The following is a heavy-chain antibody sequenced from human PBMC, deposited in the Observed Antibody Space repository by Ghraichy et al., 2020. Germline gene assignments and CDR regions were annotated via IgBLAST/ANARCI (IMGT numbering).Heavy chain of an antibody. Sequence: GGSLRLSCAASGFTFSSYAMSWVRQAPGKGLEWVSVISGSGDRTKYADSVKGRFTISRDNSKNTLYLQMSSLRAEDMAIYYCAKTVIASSGSYYPFDYWGQGTLVTVSS. J-gene: IGHJ4*02. CDR1: GFTFSSYA. V-gene: IGHV3-23*01. CDR2: ISGSGDRT. CDR3: AKTVIASSGSYYPFDY. D-gene: IGHD1-26*01.